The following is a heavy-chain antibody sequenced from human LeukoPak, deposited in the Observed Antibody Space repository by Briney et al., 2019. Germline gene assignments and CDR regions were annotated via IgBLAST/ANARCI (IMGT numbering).Heavy chain of an antibody. Sequence: GGTLRLSRAASGFTFSSYGMSWVRQAPGKGLEWVSAISGSGGSTYYADSVKGRFTISRDNSKNTLYLQMNSLRAEDTAVYYCAKGRYYDSSGYHYYFDYWGQGTLVTVSS. CDR3: AKGRYYDSSGYHYYFDY. V-gene: IGHV3-23*01. D-gene: IGHD3-22*01. CDR1: GFTFSSYG. J-gene: IGHJ4*02. CDR2: ISGSGGST.